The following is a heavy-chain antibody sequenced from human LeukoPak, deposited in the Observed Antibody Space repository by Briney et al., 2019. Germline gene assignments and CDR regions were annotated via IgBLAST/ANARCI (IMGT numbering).Heavy chain of an antibody. CDR1: GFTFSSYS. CDR3: APDYYDSSGYDY. J-gene: IGHJ4*02. D-gene: IGHD3-22*01. Sequence: GGSLRLSCAASGFTFSSYSMNWVRQAPGKGLEWVSYISSSSSRIHYAASVKGRFTISRDNAKNSLYLQMNSLRAEDTAVYYCAPDYYDSSGYDYWGQGTLVTVSS. V-gene: IGHV3-48*01. CDR2: ISSSSSRI.